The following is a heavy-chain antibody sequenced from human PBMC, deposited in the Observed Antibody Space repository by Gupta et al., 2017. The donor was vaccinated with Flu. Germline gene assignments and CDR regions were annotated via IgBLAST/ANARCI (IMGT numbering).Heavy chain of an antibody. J-gene: IGHJ3*02. Sequence: EVQLVESGGGLVKPGGSLRLSCAASGFTFSSYGITWVRQAPGKGLEWVSSISSSSSYIYYAESVKGLFTISRDNAKHSLYLQMNSLRAGDTAVYYCARVWDLHRYAFDIWGQGTMVTVSS. D-gene: IGHD1-26*01. CDR3: ARVWDLHRYAFDI. V-gene: IGHV3-21*04. CDR2: ISSSSSYI. CDR1: GFTFSSYG.